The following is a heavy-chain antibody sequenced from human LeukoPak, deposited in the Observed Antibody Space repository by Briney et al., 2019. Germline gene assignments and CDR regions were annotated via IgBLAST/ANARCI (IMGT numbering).Heavy chain of an antibody. D-gene: IGHD6-19*01. J-gene: IGHJ4*02. Sequence: SETLSLTCTVSGGSISSYYWSWIRQPPGKGLEWIGYIYYSGSTNYNPSLKRRVTISVDTSKNQFSLKLSSVTAADTAVYYCARNSGWYEASIDYWGQGTLVTVSS. CDR2: IYYSGST. V-gene: IGHV4-59*01. CDR1: GGSISSYY. CDR3: ARNSGWYEASIDY.